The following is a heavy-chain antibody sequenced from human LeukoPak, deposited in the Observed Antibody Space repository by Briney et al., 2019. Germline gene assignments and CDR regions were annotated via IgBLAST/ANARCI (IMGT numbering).Heavy chain of an antibody. D-gene: IGHD1-14*01. J-gene: IGHJ4*02. CDR2: IDSDGSTT. V-gene: IGHV3-74*01. Sequence: GGSLRLSWAASGXTFSAYWMHWVRQAPGKGLVWVSLIDSDGSTTNYADSVKGRFTISRDNAKNTLYLQMNSLRAEDTAVYYCARDRRYSPDYWGQGTLVTFSS. CDR1: GXTFSAYW. CDR3: ARDRRYSPDY.